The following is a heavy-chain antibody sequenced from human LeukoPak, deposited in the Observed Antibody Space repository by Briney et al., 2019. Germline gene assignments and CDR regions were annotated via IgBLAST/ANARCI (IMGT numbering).Heavy chain of an antibody. D-gene: IGHD5-24*01. CDR2: IYYSGST. CDR3: ARDGYNYRYFDY. J-gene: IGHJ4*02. Sequence: PSETLSLTCTVSGGSISSYYWSWIRQPPGKGLEWIGYIYYSGSTNYNPSLKSRVTMSVDTSKNQFSLKLSSVTAADTAVYYCARDGYNYRYFDYWGQGTLVTVSS. V-gene: IGHV4-59*12. CDR1: GGSISSYY.